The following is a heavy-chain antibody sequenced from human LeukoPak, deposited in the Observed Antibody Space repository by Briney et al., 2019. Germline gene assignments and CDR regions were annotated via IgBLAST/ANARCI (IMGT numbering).Heavy chain of an antibody. J-gene: IGHJ4*02. Sequence: SETLSLTCAVSGGSISSGGYSWSWIRQPPGKGLEWIGYIYHSGSTYYNPSLKSRVTISVDRSKNQFSLKLSSVTAADTAVYYCARTSNYYGSGGLGAPFDYWGQGTLVTVSS. V-gene: IGHV4-30-2*01. CDR3: ARTSNYYGSGGLGAPFDY. D-gene: IGHD3-10*01. CDR2: IYHSGST. CDR1: GGSISSGGYS.